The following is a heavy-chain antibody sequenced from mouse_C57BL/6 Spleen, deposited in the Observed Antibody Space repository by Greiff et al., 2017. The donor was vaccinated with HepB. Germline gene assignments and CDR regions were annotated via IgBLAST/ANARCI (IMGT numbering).Heavy chain of an antibody. CDR2: IDPETGGT. Sequence: VKLMESGAELVRPGASVTLSCKASGYTFTDYEMHWVKQTPVHGLEWIGAIDPETGGTAYNQKFKGKAILTADKSSSTAYMELRSLTSEDSAVYYCTSAGYDGLNWGQGTTLTGSS. CDR3: TSAGYDGLN. CDR1: GYTFTDYE. V-gene: IGHV1-15*01. J-gene: IGHJ2*01. D-gene: IGHD2-2*01.